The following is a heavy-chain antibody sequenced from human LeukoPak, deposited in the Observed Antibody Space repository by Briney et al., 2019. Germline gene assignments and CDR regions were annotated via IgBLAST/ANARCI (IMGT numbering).Heavy chain of an antibody. CDR2: ISGSGSSI. J-gene: IGHJ4*02. CDR3: ARTIEMATISYFDY. V-gene: IGHV3-48*03. Sequence: PGGSLRLSCAASEFTFSSYEMNWVRQAPGKGLEWVSYISGSGSSIYYADSVKGRFTISRDNAKNSLYLQMNSLRAGDTAVYYCARTIEMATISYFDYWGQGTLVTVSS. D-gene: IGHD5-24*01. CDR1: EFTFSSYE.